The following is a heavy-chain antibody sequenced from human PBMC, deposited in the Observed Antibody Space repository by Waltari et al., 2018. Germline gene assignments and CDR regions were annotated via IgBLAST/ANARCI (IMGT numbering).Heavy chain of an antibody. CDR1: GDSMSSTDW. CDR2: VHHSGKT. V-gene: IGHV4-4*02. J-gene: IGHJ5*02. Sequence: QLQLQESGPGLVKPSGTLSLSCAVSGDSMSSTDWWSWVRQSPQKGLEWLGQVHHSGKTNYNPSFASRVTVSVDTSNKQFSLRLTSATAADTAIYYCARDRGRGIYLDTWGPGTLVTVSP. CDR3: ARDRGRGIYLDT. D-gene: IGHD1-26*01.